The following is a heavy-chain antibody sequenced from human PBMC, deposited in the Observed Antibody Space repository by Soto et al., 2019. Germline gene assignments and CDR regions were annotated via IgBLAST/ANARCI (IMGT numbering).Heavy chain of an antibody. CDR1: GFTFSGSA. V-gene: IGHV3-73*01. J-gene: IGHJ6*02. Sequence: EVLLEESGGGLVQPGGSLKLSCAASGFTFSGSAMHWVRQASGKGLEWIGRIRGKANIYATGYAASVIGRFTISRDDSKTTAYLQRNSLKTEDTAVYYCARQHSGTDYYYYYVMDVWGQGTTVTVSS. CDR3: ARQHSGTDYYYYYVMDV. D-gene: IGHD6-13*01. CDR2: IRGKANIYAT.